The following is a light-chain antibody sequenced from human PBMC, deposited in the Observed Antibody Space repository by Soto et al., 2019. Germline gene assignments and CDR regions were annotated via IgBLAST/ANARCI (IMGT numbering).Light chain of an antibody. Sequence: EIVLTQSPATLSFSPGERATLSCRASQSINKYLAWYQQKPGQAPRLLIYDASNRATGIPARFSGSGSGTDFTLTISSLVPEDFAVYYCQQRSNWRGTFGGGSKVDIK. CDR1: QSINKY. CDR2: DAS. J-gene: IGKJ4*01. V-gene: IGKV3-11*01. CDR3: QQRSNWRGT.